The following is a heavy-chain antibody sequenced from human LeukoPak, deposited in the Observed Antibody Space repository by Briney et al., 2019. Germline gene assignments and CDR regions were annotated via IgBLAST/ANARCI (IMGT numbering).Heavy chain of an antibody. D-gene: IGHD3-22*01. CDR2: INHSGST. CDR1: GGSFSGYY. Sequence: SETLFLTCAVYGGSFSGYYWSWIRQPPGKGLEWIGEINHSGSTNYNPSLKSRVTISVDTSKNQFSLKLSSVTAADTAVYYCARCRPYYYDSSGYYNWFDPWGQGTLVTVSS. CDR3: ARCRPYYYDSSGYYNWFDP. J-gene: IGHJ5*02. V-gene: IGHV4-34*01.